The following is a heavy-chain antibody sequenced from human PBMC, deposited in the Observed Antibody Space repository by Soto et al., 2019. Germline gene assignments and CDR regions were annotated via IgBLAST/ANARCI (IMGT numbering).Heavy chain of an antibody. D-gene: IGHD6-6*01. CDR2: ISSNGVGT. CDR3: ARRARPDFYYMDV. V-gene: IGHV3-64*01. J-gene: IGHJ6*03. Sequence: PGGSLRLSCAASGFTLSGYAMDWVRQATGKGLEYVSGISSNGVGTYYANSVQGRFTISRDNYKNTVYLQMGSLRPDDMAVYYCARRARPDFYYMDVWGKGTTVTVSS. CDR1: GFTLSGYA.